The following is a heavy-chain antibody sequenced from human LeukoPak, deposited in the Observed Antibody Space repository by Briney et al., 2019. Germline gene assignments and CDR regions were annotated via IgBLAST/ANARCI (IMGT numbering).Heavy chain of an antibody. CDR3: ARDHSGFHLDY. V-gene: IGHV1-18*01. Sequence: ASVKVSCKASGYSFDSFHIAWVGQAPGHGLEWMGWIAVYNGIPKYVENLQGRITMTADTSTRTAYMELRGLTSDDTAVYYCARDHSGFHLDYWGQGTLVTVSS. CDR1: GYSFDSFH. J-gene: IGHJ4*02. D-gene: IGHD3-10*01. CDR2: IAVYNGIP.